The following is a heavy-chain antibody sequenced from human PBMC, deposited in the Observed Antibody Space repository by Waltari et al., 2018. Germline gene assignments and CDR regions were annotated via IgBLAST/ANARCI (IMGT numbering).Heavy chain of an antibody. CDR3: AELSSSAFHI. CDR1: GFTFSSYW. CDR2: IKREGSST. Sequence: EVQLVESGGGLVQPGGSLRLSCAASGFTFSSYWMHWVRQAPGKGLAGVSRIKREGSSTSYADSVMGRFTSSRDNAKNTLYLQMNSLSVDDTAVYYCAELSSSAFHIWGQGTMVTVSS. V-gene: IGHV3-74*01. D-gene: IGHD1-7*01. J-gene: IGHJ3*02.